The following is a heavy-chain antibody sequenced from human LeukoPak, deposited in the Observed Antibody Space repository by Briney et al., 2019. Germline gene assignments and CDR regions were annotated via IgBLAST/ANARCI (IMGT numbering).Heavy chain of an antibody. D-gene: IGHD2-2*01. CDR3: AGALGRRRGFVVDLRVGIDY. J-gene: IGHJ4*02. Sequence: SETLSLTCAVYGGSFSGYYWSWIRQPPGKGLEWIGEINHSGSTNYNPSLKSRVTISVDTSKNQFSLKLSSVTAADTAVYYCAGALGRRRGFVVDLRVGIDYWGQGTLITVSS. V-gene: IGHV4-34*01. CDR2: INHSGST. CDR1: GGSFSGYY.